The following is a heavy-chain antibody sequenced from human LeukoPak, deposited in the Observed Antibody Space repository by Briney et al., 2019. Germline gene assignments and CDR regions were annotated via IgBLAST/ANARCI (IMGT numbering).Heavy chain of an antibody. CDR2: ISSSSSYI. J-gene: IGHJ4*02. V-gene: IGHV3-21*01. CDR3: ARGLYYYDSSGCGY. Sequence: GGSLRLSCAASGFTFSSYSMNWVRQAPGKGLEWVSSISSSSSYIYYADSVKGRFTISRDNAKNSLYLQMNSLRAEDTAAYYCARGLYYYDSSGCGYWGQGTLVTVSS. CDR1: GFTFSSYS. D-gene: IGHD3-22*01.